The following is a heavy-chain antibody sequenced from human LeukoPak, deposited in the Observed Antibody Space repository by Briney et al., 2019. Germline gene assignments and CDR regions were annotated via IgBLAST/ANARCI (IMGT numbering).Heavy chain of an antibody. CDR1: GYTFNVYY. D-gene: IGHD4-23*01. CDR2: INSNSGGT. J-gene: IGHJ4*02. Sequence: ASVKVSCKASGYTFNVYYIHWVRQAPGQGLEWMGWINSNSGGTNYAQKFQDRVTMTRDTSISTVYMELSRLRSDDTALYYCARDLATVLTPYFDYWGQGTLVTVSS. CDR3: ARDLATVLTPYFDY. V-gene: IGHV1-2*02.